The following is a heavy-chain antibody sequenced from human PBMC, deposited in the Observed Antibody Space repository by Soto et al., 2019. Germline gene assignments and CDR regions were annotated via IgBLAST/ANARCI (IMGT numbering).Heavy chain of an antibody. CDR2: IYYSGST. CDR1: GGSISSGDYY. D-gene: IGHD3-22*01. J-gene: IGHJ3*02. Sequence: SETLSLTCTVSGGSISSGDYYWSWIRQPPGKGLEWIGYIYYSGSTYYNPSLKSRVTISVDTSKNQFSLKLSSVTAADTAVYYCARDFDYYDSSGYYSGPAFDIWGQGTMVTVSS. CDR3: ARDFDYYDSSGYYSGPAFDI. V-gene: IGHV4-30-4*01.